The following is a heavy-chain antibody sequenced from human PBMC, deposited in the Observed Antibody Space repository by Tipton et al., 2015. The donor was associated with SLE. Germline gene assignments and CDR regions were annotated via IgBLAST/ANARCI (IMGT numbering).Heavy chain of an antibody. CDR3: ARAPQQLGYFDY. CDR2: INHSGST. J-gene: IGHJ4*02. V-gene: IGHV4-4*02. Sequence: TLSLTCAVSGGSISSSNWWSWVRQPPGKGLEWIGEINHSGSTNYNPSLKSRVTISVDTSKNQFSLKLSSVTAADTAVYYCARAPQQLGYFDYWGQGTLVTVSS. CDR1: GGSISSSNW. D-gene: IGHD6-13*01.